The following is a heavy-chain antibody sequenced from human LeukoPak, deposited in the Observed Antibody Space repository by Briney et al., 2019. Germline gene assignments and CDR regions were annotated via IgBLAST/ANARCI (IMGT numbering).Heavy chain of an antibody. CDR2: IYTSGST. CDR1: GGSISSGSYY. Sequence: SQTLSLTCTVSGGSISSGSYYWSWIRQPAGKGLEWIGRIYTSGSTNYNPSLKSRVTISVDTSKNQFSLKLSSVTAADTAVYYCASESFGGGYFDYWGQGTLVTVSS. V-gene: IGHV4-61*02. D-gene: IGHD3-22*01. J-gene: IGHJ4*02. CDR3: ASESFGGGYFDY.